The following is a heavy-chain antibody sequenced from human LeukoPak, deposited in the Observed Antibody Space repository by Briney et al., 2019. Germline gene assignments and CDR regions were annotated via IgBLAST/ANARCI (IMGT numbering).Heavy chain of an antibody. Sequence: SETLSLTCTVSDASISGYYWSWIRQPPGKGLEWIGSIHFSGSTNYNPSLRSRVTISVDTTKNQLSLKLSSVTAADTAVYYCARDLGGLYFDYWGQGTLATVSS. D-gene: IGHD2-15*01. CDR1: DASISGYY. CDR3: ARDLGGLYFDY. J-gene: IGHJ4*02. V-gene: IGHV4-59*01. CDR2: IHFSGST.